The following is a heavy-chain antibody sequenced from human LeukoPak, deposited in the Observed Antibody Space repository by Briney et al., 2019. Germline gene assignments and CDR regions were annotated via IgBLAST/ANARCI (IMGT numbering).Heavy chain of an antibody. CDR3: AKAAKTPVRGVTPPDY. CDR2: IRYDGSNK. V-gene: IGHV3-30*02. CDR1: GFTFSSYG. D-gene: IGHD3-10*02. Sequence: GGSLRLSCAASGFTFSSYGMHWVRQAPSKGLEWVAFIRYDGSNKYYADSVKGRFTISRDNSKNTLYLQMNSLRAEDTAVYYCAKAAKTPVRGVTPPDYWGQGTLVTVSS. J-gene: IGHJ4*02.